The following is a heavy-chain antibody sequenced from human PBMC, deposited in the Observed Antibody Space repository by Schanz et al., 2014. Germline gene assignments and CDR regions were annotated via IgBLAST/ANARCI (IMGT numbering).Heavy chain of an antibody. V-gene: IGHV3-23*01. J-gene: IGHJ4*02. D-gene: IGHD1-1*01. CDR1: GFTFNSYA. CDR3: ARAHGNNWYGKGLDY. CDR2: ISHSGGSK. Sequence: DVQLLESGGGLVQPGGSLRLSCAASGFTFNSYAMTWVRQAPGKGLEWVSSISHSGGSKYYADSVKGRFTISRDNSKNTVYLQMNRLRAEDTAVYFCARAHGNNWYGKGLDYWGQGTQVTVSS.